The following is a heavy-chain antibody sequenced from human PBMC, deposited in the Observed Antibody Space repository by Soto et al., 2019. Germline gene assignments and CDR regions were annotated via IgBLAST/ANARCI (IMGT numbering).Heavy chain of an antibody. J-gene: IGHJ4*02. D-gene: IGHD4-17*01. CDR1: GGSVSSGNYY. CDR3: ARSFYGGNFGY. V-gene: IGHV4-61*01. Sequence: QVQLQESGPGLVKPSETLSLTCTVSGGSVSSGNYYWNWIRQPPGKGLEWIGYLYNSGNTNYNPSLKSRVTISVDTSRSQFSLKLSSVTAADTAVYYCARSFYGGNFGYWGQGTLVTVSS. CDR2: LYNSGNT.